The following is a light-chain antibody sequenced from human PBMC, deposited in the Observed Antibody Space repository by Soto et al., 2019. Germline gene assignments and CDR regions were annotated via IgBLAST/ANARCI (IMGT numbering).Light chain of an antibody. Sequence: DIVLTQSPCTLSLSLGERATISCRASQSVSSSYLAWYQQKPGQAPRLLIYGASSRATGIPDRFRGSGSGTDFTLTISSLGPDDFAVYYCQQYGCSLGYTFGHGTKLEI. V-gene: IGKV3-20*01. CDR2: GAS. CDR1: QSVSSSY. J-gene: IGKJ2*01. CDR3: QQYGCSLGYT.